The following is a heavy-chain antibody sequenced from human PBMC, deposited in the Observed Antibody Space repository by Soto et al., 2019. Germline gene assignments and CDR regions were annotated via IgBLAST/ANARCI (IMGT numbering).Heavy chain of an antibody. CDR1: GYTFTGYY. CDR2: INPNSGGT. D-gene: IGHD6-19*01. CDR3: AREAGSSGWYYFDY. Sequence: ASVKASCKASGYTFTGYYMHWVRQAPGQGLEWMGWINPNSGGTNYAQKFQGWVTMTRDTSISTAYMELSRLRSDDTAVYYCAREAGSSGWYYFDYWGQGTLVTVSS. J-gene: IGHJ4*02. V-gene: IGHV1-2*04.